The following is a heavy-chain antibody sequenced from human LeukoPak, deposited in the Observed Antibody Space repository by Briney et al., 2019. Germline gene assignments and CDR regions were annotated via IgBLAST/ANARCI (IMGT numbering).Heavy chain of an antibody. CDR1: GFSFSRFY. Sequence: GGSLRLSCAASGFSFSRFYMSWVRQTPGKALEWISYIPTSGISVQYADSVRGRFTASRDDAMNSLHLQMDSLRIEDTAVYYCTRAEGLGPGAHFDQWGQGALVIVSS. J-gene: IGHJ4*02. CDR3: TRAEGLGPGAHFDQ. V-gene: IGHV3-11*01. CDR2: IPTSGISV.